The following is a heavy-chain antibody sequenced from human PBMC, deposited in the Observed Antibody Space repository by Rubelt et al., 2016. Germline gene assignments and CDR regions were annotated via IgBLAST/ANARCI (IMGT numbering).Heavy chain of an antibody. D-gene: IGHD6-19*01. J-gene: IGHJ5*02. V-gene: IGHV4-39*07. CDR2: VHYNGAT. CDR1: GGSISSDSF. Sequence: QLQLQQSGPGLVKSSETLSLACTVSGGSISSDSFWGWIRQPPDKGLEWVGCVHYNGATHYNPSLERRVAMSVETSKNQISLNRRSVTPADTAVYYCARVGGIAVAGTSNWFGPWGQGTLVTVSS. CDR3: ARVGGIAVAGTSNWFGP.